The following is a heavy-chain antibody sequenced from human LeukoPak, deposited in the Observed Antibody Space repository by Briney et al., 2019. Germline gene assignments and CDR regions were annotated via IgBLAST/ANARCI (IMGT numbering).Heavy chain of an antibody. CDR3: AREFES. J-gene: IGHJ5*01. CDR1: GGSISRGSHY. Sequence: SQTLSLTCTVSGGSISRGSHYWSWIRQPAGKGLEWIGLIYTSGTTKTNPSLESRVTISLDTSKNQFSLKLGSVTAADTAVYYCAREFESWGQGTLVTVSS. V-gene: IGHV4-61*02. CDR2: IYTSGTT.